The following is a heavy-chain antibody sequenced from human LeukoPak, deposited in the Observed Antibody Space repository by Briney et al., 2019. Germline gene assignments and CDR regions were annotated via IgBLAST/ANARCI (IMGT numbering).Heavy chain of an antibody. CDR3: ARDSSSGYYYWFDP. CDR1: RFTFSDYS. CDR2: ITDSGNNM. D-gene: IGHD3-22*01. Sequence: GGSLRLSCVASRFTFSDYSMPWLRQAPGKGLEWVSYITDSGNNMYYADSVKGRFTISRDNAKNSLYLQMNSLRAEDSAVYYCARDSSSGYYYWFDPWGQGTLVIVSS. V-gene: IGHV3-11*01. J-gene: IGHJ5*02.